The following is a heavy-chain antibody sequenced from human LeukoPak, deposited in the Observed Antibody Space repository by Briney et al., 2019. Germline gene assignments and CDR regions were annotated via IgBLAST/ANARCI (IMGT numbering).Heavy chain of an antibody. D-gene: IGHD6-13*01. CDR2: INPNSGGT. V-gene: IGHV1-2*02. CDR1: GYTFTGYY. Sequence: VASVKVSCKASGYTFTGYYMHWVRQAPGQGLEWMGWINPNSGGTNYAQKFQGRVTMTRDTSISTAYMELSRLRSDDTAVYYCARFKEQLAYRYFQHWGQGTLVTVSS. J-gene: IGHJ1*01. CDR3: ARFKEQLAYRYFQH.